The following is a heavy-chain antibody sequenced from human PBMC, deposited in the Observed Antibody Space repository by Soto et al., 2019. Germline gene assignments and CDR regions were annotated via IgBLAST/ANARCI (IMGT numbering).Heavy chain of an antibody. Sequence: QVQLQESGPGLVKSSETLSLTCTVSGGSVSSGSYYWSWIRQPPGKGLEWIGYIYYSGSINYNPSLKKGVTITVDTPKNQFSLNMSSVTAADTAVYYCARIWGDYGDYTSYDGMDVWGKGTTVTVSS. J-gene: IGHJ6*04. CDR2: IYYSGSI. CDR1: GGSVSSGSYY. D-gene: IGHD4-17*01. V-gene: IGHV4-61*01. CDR3: ARIWGDYGDYTSYDGMDV.